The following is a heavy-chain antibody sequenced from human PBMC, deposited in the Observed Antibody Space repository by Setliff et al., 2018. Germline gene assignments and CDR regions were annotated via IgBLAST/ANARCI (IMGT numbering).Heavy chain of an antibody. J-gene: IGHJ4*02. V-gene: IGHV3-48*04. CDR3: ARLPYSSSWYYPSYYFDY. CDR1: GFTFSSYS. D-gene: IGHD6-13*01. Sequence: PGESLKISCAASGFTFSSYSMNWVRQAPGKGLEWVSYISSSSSTIYYADSVKGRFTISRDNAKNSLYLQMNSLRAEDTAVYYCARLPYSSSWYYPSYYFDYWGQGTLVTVSS. CDR2: ISSSSSTI.